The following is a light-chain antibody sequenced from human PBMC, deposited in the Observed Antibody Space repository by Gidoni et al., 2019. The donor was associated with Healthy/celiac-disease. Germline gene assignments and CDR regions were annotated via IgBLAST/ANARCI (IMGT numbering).Light chain of an antibody. CDR1: QSISSW. CDR2: DAP. Sequence: DIQMPQSPSTLAASVGDRVTITCRASQSISSWLAWYQQKPGKAPKLLIYDAPSLESGVPSRFSGSGSGTEFTLTTSSLQPDDFATYYCQQYNSYWTFGQGTKVEIK. V-gene: IGKV1-5*01. J-gene: IGKJ1*01. CDR3: QQYNSYWT.